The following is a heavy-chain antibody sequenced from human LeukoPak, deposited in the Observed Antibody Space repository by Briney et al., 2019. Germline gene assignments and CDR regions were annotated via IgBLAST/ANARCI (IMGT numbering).Heavy chain of an antibody. CDR3: TKDPNLGLASATQDY. CDR2: ISFDGSNK. V-gene: IGHV3-30*18. Sequence: GGSLRLSCAASGFTFTIYGMHWVHQAPGKVLEWVALISFDGSNKYYADSVKGRFTISRDNSKNTLYLQMNSLRAEDTAVYYCTKDPNLGLASATQDYWGQGTLVTVSS. D-gene: IGHD3-16*01. CDR1: GFTFTIYG. J-gene: IGHJ4*02.